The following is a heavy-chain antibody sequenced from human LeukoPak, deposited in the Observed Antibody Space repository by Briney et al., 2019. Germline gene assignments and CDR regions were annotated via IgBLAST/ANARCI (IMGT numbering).Heavy chain of an antibody. D-gene: IGHD1-7*01. CDR3: ARDRGITGTTSAFDI. V-gene: IGHV3-21*01. J-gene: IGHJ3*02. CDR1: GFTFSSYS. CDR2: ISSSSSYI. Sequence: PGGSLRLSCAASGFTFSSYSMNWVRQAPGKGLEWVSSISSSSSYIYYADSVKGRFTISRDNAKNSLYLQMNSLRAEDTAVYYCARDRGITGTTSAFDIWGQGTMVTVSS.